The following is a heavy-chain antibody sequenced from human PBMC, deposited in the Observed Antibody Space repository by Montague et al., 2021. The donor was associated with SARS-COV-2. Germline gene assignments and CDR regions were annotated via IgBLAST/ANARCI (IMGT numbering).Heavy chain of an antibody. V-gene: IGHV4-34*01. CDR3: ACGEITTRGLIYYYGMDV. CDR1: GGSFSGYY. D-gene: IGHD4-11*01. J-gene: IGHJ6*02. CDR2: INHSGST. Sequence: SETLSLTCAVYGGSFSGYYWNWIRQPPGKGLEWIGEINHSGSTNYNPSLKSRVTMSVDTSKNQFSLKLSSVTAADTAVYHCACGEITTRGLIYYYGMDVWGQGTTVTVSS.